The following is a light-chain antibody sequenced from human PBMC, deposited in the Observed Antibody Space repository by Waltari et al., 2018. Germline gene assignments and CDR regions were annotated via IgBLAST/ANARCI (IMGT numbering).Light chain of an antibody. CDR3: QSFDSSLSDV. CDR2: TNY. CDR1: RSHIGAGYD. V-gene: IGLV1-40*01. Sequence: QPVLTPPPSVSRAPGQSVTIPCTGPRSHIGAGYDVHWYRQLPGTAPKLLIYTNYNRPSGVPDRFSGSKSDTSAYLVIAGLQAEDEADYYCQSFDSSLSDVFGTGTKVTVL. J-gene: IGLJ1*01.